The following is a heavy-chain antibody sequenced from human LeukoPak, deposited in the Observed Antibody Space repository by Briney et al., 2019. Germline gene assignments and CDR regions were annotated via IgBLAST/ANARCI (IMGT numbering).Heavy chain of an antibody. J-gene: IGHJ4*02. V-gene: IGHV2-5*02. CDR2: VSWDDDK. Sequence: CGPTLVNATHTLTLTCNVSGLSLSTTGEGVDWIRHLTGKALESLELVSWDDDKRYRPSLKSRLTITKNTSKNQVVLTMTNMDPVDTATYCSAHYFWVWGSFDYWGQGTLVTLSS. CDR3: AHYFWVWGSFDY. D-gene: IGHD3-16*01. CDR1: GLSLSTTGEG.